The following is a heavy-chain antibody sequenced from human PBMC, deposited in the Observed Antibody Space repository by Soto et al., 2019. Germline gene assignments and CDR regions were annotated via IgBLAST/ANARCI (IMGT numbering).Heavy chain of an antibody. V-gene: IGHV4-34*01. Sequence: QVQLQQWGAGLLKPSETLSLTCAVYGGSFSGYYWSWIRQPPGKGLEWIGEINHSGSTNYNPSLKSRVTISVDTSKNQFSLKLSSVTAADTAGYYCARGSIFRAFDIWGQGTMVTVSS. D-gene: IGHD3-3*01. J-gene: IGHJ3*02. CDR1: GGSFSGYY. CDR3: ARGSIFRAFDI. CDR2: INHSGST.